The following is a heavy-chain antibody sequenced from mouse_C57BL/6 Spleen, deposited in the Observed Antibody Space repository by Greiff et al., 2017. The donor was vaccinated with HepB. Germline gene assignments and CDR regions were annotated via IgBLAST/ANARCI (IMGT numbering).Heavy chain of an antibody. J-gene: IGHJ4*01. D-gene: IGHD4-1*01. V-gene: IGHV1-76*01. CDR1: GYTFTDYY. CDR2: IYPGSGNT. CDR3: ARGLTGDYAMDY. Sequence: QVQLQQSGAELVRPGASVKLSCKASGYTFTDYYINWVKQRPGQGLEWIARIYPGSGNTYYNEKFKGKATLTAEKSSSTAYMQLSSLTSEDSAVYFCARGLTGDYAMDYWGQGTSVTVSS.